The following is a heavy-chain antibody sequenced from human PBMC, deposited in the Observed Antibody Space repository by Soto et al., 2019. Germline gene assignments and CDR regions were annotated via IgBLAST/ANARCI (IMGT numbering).Heavy chain of an antibody. CDR3: ARDGGNIVVVPAAPVYYYYGMDV. Sequence: SVKVSCKASGGTFSSYAISWVRQAPGQGLEWMGGIIPIFGTANYAQKFQGRVTITADESTSTAYMELSSLRSEDTAVYYCARDGGNIVVVPAAPVYYYYGMDVWGQGTTVTVSS. J-gene: IGHJ6*02. CDR2: IIPIFGTA. CDR1: GGTFSSYA. D-gene: IGHD2-2*01. V-gene: IGHV1-69*13.